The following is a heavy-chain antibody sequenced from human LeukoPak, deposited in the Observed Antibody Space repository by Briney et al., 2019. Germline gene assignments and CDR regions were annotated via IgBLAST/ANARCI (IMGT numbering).Heavy chain of an antibody. D-gene: IGHD2-2*01. Sequence: PGGSLRLSCAASGFTFSSYWMSWVRQAPGKGLEWVANIKQDGSEKYYVDSVKGRFTNSRDNAKNSLYPQMNSLRAEDTAVYYCARDRTVVVPAAISFYYYGMDVWGQGTAVTVSS. J-gene: IGHJ6*02. CDR3: ARDRTVVVPAAISFYYYGMDV. CDR2: IKQDGSEK. CDR1: GFTFSSYW. V-gene: IGHV3-7*01.